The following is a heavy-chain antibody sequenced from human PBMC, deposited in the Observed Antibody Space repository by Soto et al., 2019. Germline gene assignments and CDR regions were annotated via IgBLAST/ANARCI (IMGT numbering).Heavy chain of an antibody. D-gene: IGHD3-9*01. Sequence: SETLSLTCAVYGGSFSGYYWSWIRQPPGKGLEWIGEINHSGSTNYNPSLKSRVTISVDTSKNQFSLKLSSVTAADTAVYYCARGPQRVNFEWLLGGYFDYWGQGTLVTVSS. CDR1: GGSFSGYY. J-gene: IGHJ4*02. CDR2: INHSGST. CDR3: ARGPQRVNFEWLLGGYFDY. V-gene: IGHV4-34*01.